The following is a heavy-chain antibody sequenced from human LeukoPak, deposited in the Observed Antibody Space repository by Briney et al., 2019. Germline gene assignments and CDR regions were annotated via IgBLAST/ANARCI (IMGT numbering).Heavy chain of an antibody. CDR3: ARESPIVGGNGGAFDI. CDR1: GYTFTSYG. V-gene: IGHV1-18*01. Sequence: GASVKVSCKASGYTFTSYGISWVRQAPGQGLEWMGWISAYNGNTNYAQKLQGRVTMTTDTSTSTVYMELSSLRSEDTAVYYCARESPIVGGNGGAFDIWGQGTMVTVSS. D-gene: IGHD1-26*01. CDR2: ISAYNGNT. J-gene: IGHJ3*02.